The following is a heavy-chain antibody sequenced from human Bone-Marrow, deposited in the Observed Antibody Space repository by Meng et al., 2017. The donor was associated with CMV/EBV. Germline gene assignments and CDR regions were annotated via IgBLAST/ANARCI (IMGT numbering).Heavy chain of an antibody. CDR3: ASSHIWLIALAGTRFNY. D-gene: IGHD6-19*01. J-gene: IGHJ4*02. V-gene: IGHV4-39*07. CDR1: GGSISSPTYY. Sequence: SETLSLTCTVSGGSISSPTYYWGWIRQPPGKGLEWIGSVHYSGDTDYNPSLKSRVTMSVDTSKNQFFLKLNSVTAADTAVYYCASSHIWLIALAGTRFNYWGQGSLVTVSS. CDR2: VHYSGDT.